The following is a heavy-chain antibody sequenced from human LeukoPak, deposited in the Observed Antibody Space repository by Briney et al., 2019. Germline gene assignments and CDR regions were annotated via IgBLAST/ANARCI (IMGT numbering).Heavy chain of an antibody. CDR3: ARDIHVVPAAIYYYYYYYMDV. Sequence: SETLSLTCAVSGGSFSGYYWSWIRQPPGKGLEWIGEINHSGSTNYNPSLKSRVTISVDTSKNQFSLKLSSVTAADTAVYYCARDIHVVPAAIYYYYYYYMDVWGKGTTVTVSS. CDR2: INHSGST. V-gene: IGHV4-34*01. D-gene: IGHD2-2*02. CDR1: GGSFSGYY. J-gene: IGHJ6*03.